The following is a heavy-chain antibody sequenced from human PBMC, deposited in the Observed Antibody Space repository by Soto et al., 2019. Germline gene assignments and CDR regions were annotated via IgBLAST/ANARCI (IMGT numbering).Heavy chain of an antibody. CDR2: INSDGSST. D-gene: IGHD5-12*01. V-gene: IGHV3-74*01. CDR3: ARYSLDGYNSASDY. J-gene: IGHJ4*02. Sequence: GGSLRLSCAASGFTFSSYLMHWVRQAPGKGLVWVSRINSDGSSTSYADSVKGRFTISRDNAKNTLYLQMNSLRAEDTAVYYCARYSLDGYNSASDYWGQGTLVTVSS. CDR1: GFTFSSYL.